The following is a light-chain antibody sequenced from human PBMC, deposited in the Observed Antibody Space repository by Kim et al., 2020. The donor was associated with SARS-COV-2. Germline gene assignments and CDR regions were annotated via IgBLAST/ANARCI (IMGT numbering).Light chain of an antibody. J-gene: IGKJ2*01. V-gene: IGKV3-15*01. CDR1: QSVNTN. CDR2: GAS. Sequence: VSQGERATLSCRPSQSVNTNVAWYQQKLALAPRLLIYGASPRATGIPARFSGSWSGTEFTLTISSLQSDDFAFYYCQQYDDWPYTFGLGTKLEI. CDR3: QQYDDWPYT.